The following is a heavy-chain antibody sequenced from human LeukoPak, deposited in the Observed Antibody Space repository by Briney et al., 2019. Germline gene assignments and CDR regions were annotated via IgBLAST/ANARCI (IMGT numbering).Heavy chain of an antibody. CDR2: IYTSGST. V-gene: IGHV4-61*02. CDR3: ARKGIAAAVSYFQH. Sequence: PSETLSLTCTVSGGSISSGSYYWSWIRQPAGKGLEWVGRIYTSGSTNYNPSLKSRVTISVDTSKNQFSLKLSSVTAADTAVYYCARKGIAAAVSYFQHWGQGTLVTVSS. J-gene: IGHJ1*01. CDR1: GGSISSGSYY. D-gene: IGHD6-13*01.